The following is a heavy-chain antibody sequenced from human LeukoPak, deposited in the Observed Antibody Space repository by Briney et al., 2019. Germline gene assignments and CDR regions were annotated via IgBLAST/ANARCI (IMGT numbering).Heavy chain of an antibody. Sequence: GGSLRLSCAASGFTFSSYNMNWVRQAPGKGLEWVSAISGSGGSTYYADSVKGRFTISRDNSKNTLYLQMNSLRAEDTAVYYCAREFVSYDSSTYFDYWGQGTLLTVSS. CDR2: ISGSGGST. D-gene: IGHD3-22*01. J-gene: IGHJ4*02. CDR3: AREFVSYDSSTYFDY. V-gene: IGHV3-23*01. CDR1: GFTFSSYN.